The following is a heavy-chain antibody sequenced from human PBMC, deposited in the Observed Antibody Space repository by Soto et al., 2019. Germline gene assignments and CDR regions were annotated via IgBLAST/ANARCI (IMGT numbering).Heavy chain of an antibody. Sequence: QVQLVESGGGVVQPGKSLRLSCAASGFAFSSYGIHWVRQAPGKGLEWVAGISYDGSKKYYADSVKGQFTISRDNSENTLHLQRNGLGAEDTAVYYCAKDTYYHDSSGYYVFDHWGQGTLVTVSS. V-gene: IGHV3-30*18. CDR3: AKDTYYHDSSGYYVFDH. D-gene: IGHD3-22*01. CDR2: ISYDGSKK. CDR1: GFAFSSYG. J-gene: IGHJ4*02.